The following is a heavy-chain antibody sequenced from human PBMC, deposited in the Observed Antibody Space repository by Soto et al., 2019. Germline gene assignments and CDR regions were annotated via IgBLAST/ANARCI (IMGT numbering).Heavy chain of an antibody. Sequence: GASVKVSCKASGYTFTSYAMHWVRQAPGQRLEWMGWINAGNGNTKYSQKFQGRVTITRDTSASTAYMELSSLRSEDTAVYYCARVALQTRYYYYYMDVWGKGTTVTVSS. J-gene: IGHJ6*03. CDR1: GYTFTSYA. CDR3: ARVALQTRYYYYYMDV. V-gene: IGHV1-3*01. CDR2: INAGNGNT.